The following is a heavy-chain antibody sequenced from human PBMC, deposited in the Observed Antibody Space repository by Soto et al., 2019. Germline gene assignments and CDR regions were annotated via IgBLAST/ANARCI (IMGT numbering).Heavy chain of an antibody. CDR2: TNPHGRTT. CDR3: ARVQMGPRRDFMDV. D-gene: IGHD2-21*02. V-gene: IGHV1-46*01. CDR1: RDMFTYSF. Sequence: GASAKVSWKASRDMFTYSFFHWVRQAPGQGLEWMGITNPHGRTTNYEQRFKGRVNMTWDTSASTVYMEVTSLRPEDTAVYYCARVQMGPRRDFMDVWGQGTRVTVSS. J-gene: IGHJ6*02.